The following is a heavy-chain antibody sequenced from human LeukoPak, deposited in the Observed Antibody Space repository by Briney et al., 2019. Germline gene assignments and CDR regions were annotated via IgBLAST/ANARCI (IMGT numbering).Heavy chain of an antibody. D-gene: IGHD2-15*01. CDR3: AKVLSDLSYYYGMDV. CDR1: GFTFSSYG. Sequence: GGSLRLSCAASGFTFSSYGMHWVRQAPGKGLEWVAVISYDGSNKYYADSVKGRFTISRDNSKNTLYLQMNSLRAEDTAVYYCAKVLSDLSYYYGMDVWGQGTTVTVSS. CDR2: ISYDGSNK. J-gene: IGHJ6*02. V-gene: IGHV3-30*18.